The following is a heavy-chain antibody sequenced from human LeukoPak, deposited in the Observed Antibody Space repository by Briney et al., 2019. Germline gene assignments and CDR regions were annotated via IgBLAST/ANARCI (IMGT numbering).Heavy chain of an antibody. CDR3: ARAHYYDSSDYGGIEH. CDR1: GYTFTSYI. V-gene: IGHV1-46*01. Sequence: ASVKFSCKASGYTFTSYIMHWLRQAPGQGLEWMGIINPSGGSTNYAQKFQGRVTMTRDTSTSTVYMELMSLRSEDTAVYYCARAHYYDSSDYGGIEHWGKGALVTVSS. J-gene: IGHJ1*01. D-gene: IGHD3-22*01. CDR2: INPSGGST.